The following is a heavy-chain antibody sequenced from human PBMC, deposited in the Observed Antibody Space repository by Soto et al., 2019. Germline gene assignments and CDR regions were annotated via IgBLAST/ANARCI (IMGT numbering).Heavy chain of an antibody. CDR3: AKASLEGGYDYIWGSYRYTEYFDY. CDR1: GFTFSSYA. V-gene: IGHV3-23*01. Sequence: GGSLRLSCAASGFTFSSYAMSWVRQAPGKGLEWVSAISGSGGSTYYADSVKGRFTISRDNSKNTLYLQMNSLRAEDTAVYYCAKASLEGGYDYIWGSYRYTEYFDYWGQGTLVTVSS. J-gene: IGHJ4*02. CDR2: ISGSGGST. D-gene: IGHD3-16*02.